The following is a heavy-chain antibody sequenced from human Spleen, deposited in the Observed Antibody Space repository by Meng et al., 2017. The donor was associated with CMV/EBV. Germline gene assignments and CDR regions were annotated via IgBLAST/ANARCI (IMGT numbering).Heavy chain of an antibody. CDR1: GFTFSSYA. CDR3: ARDLLYGEGWFDP. CDR2: ISYDGSNK. Sequence: GGSLRLSCAASGFTFSSYAMHWVRQAPGKGLEGVAVISYDGSNKYYADSVKGRFTISRDNSKNTLYLQMNSLRAEDTAVYYCARDLLYGEGWFDPWGQGTLVTVSS. V-gene: IGHV3-30-3*01. D-gene: IGHD4-17*01. J-gene: IGHJ5*02.